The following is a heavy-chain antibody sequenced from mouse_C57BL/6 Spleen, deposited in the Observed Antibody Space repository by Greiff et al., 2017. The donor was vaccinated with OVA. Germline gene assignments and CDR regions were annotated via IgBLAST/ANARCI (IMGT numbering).Heavy chain of an antibody. V-gene: IGHV1-7*01. CDR2: LNPSSGYT. CDR3: ARDYGSSYDWYFDV. D-gene: IGHD1-1*01. J-gene: IGHJ1*03. Sequence: QVQLQQSGAELAKPGASVTLSCKASGYTFTSYWMHWVKQRPGQGLEWIGYLNPSSGYTKYNQKFKDKATLTADKSSSTAYRQLSSLKYEDYAVDYCARDYGSSYDWYFDVWGTGTTVTVSS. CDR1: GYTFTSYW.